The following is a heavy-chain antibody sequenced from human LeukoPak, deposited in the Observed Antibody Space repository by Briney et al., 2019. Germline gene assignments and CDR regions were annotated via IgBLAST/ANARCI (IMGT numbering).Heavy chain of an antibody. J-gene: IGHJ4*02. CDR1: GFTFSDYG. CDR3: AKYRHCAYGSFFDY. V-gene: IGHV3-30*02. CDR2: IRYDGGDE. Sequence: GGSLRLSCAASGFTFSDYGMHWVRQAPGKGLEWVAFIRYDGGDEKYADSVKGRFTVSRDNSKNTLYLQMNSLRVEDTAVYYCAKYRHCAYGSFFDYWGQGTLVTVSS. D-gene: IGHD5-12*01.